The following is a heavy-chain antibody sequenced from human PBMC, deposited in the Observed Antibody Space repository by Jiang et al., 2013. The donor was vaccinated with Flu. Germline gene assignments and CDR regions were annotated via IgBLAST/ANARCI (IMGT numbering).Heavy chain of an antibody. CDR1: GFTFSSYS. J-gene: IGHJ5*02. CDR3: ARGPLNIVVVVAATPGGDNWFDP. CDR2: ISSSSSYI. V-gene: IGHV3-21*01. D-gene: IGHD2-15*01. Sequence: GGSLRLSCAASGFTFSSYSMNWVRQAPGKGLEWVSSISSSSSYIYYADSVKGRFTISRDNAKDSLYLQMNSLRAEDTAVYYCARGPLNIVVVVAATPGGDNWFDPWGQGTLVTVSS.